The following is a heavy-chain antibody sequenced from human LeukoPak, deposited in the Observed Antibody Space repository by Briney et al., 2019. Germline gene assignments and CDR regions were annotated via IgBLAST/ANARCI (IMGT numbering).Heavy chain of an antibody. CDR2: IYYSGST. D-gene: IGHD3-10*01. CDR1: GGSISSSSYY. V-gene: IGHV4-39*07. Sequence: SETLSLTCTVSGGSISSSSYYWGWIRQPPGKGLEWIGSIYYSGSTYYNPSLKSRVTISVDTSKNQFSLKLSSVTAADTAVYYCARDRVGGYYYYMDVWGKGTTVTVSS. J-gene: IGHJ6*03. CDR3: ARDRVGGYYYYMDV.